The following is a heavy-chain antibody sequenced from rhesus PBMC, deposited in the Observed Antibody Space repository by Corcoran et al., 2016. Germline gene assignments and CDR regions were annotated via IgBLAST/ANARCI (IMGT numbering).Heavy chain of an antibody. J-gene: IGHJ4*01. CDR1: GGPISGYYY. CDR3: ARDLGYCSSIYCYVLDY. CDR2: IYDNSAST. V-gene: IGHV4-73*01. D-gene: IGHD2-27*01. Sequence: QVQLQQWGEGLVKPSETLSLTCAVYGGPISGYYYWSWIRQPPGKGLEWIGYIYDNSASTNYNPSRKTRVTYSKDTSKNQFSLKRSSVTAADTAVYYCARDLGYCSSIYCYVLDYWGQGVLVTVSS.